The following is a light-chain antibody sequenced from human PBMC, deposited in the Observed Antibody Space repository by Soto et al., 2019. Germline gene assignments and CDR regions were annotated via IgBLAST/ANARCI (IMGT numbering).Light chain of an antibody. Sequence: DIQMTQSPSSLSASVGDRVTITCQASQDISNYLNWYQQKPGKAPKLLIYDASNLETGVPSRFSGSRSGTEFTLTSSSLQPDDFATYYCQQTNTFPLTFGGGTKVDIK. CDR1: QDISNY. J-gene: IGKJ4*01. CDR3: QQTNTFPLT. V-gene: IGKV1-33*01. CDR2: DAS.